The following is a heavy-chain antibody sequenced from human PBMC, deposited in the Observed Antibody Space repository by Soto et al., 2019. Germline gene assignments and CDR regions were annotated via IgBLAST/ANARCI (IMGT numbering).Heavy chain of an antibody. J-gene: IGHJ5*01. D-gene: IGHD3-10*01. CDR3: TRAYGAETFDF. V-gene: IGHV1-8*02. Sequence: GASVKVSCKASGGTFSSYAISWVRQAPGHGLEWMGWMNPNSGNTGYAQNFRGRVTMTQNTAIGTAYMELSSLRSDDTATYYCTRAYGAETFDFWGQGTRVTVS. CDR2: MNPNSGNT. CDR1: GGTFSSYA.